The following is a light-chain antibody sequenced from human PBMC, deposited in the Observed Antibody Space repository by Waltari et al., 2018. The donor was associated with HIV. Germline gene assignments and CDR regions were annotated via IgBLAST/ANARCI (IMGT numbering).Light chain of an antibody. Sequence: QSVLTQPPSASATPGQRVTISCSGSSPNIGNHYVSWYPQLPGAPPKVLLFRNNRRPSGVPDRFSGSKSGTSASLAISGLRSEDEADYYCATWDDSLSGVVFGGGTKLTVL. V-gene: IGLV1-47*01. CDR1: SPNIGNHY. J-gene: IGLJ2*01. CDR2: RNN. CDR3: ATWDDSLSGVV.